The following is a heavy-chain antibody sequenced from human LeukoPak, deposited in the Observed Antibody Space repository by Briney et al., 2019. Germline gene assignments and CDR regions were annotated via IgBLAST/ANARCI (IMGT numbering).Heavy chain of an antibody. CDR3: AELGITMIGGV. CDR1: GFTFSRYG. D-gene: IGHD3-10*02. J-gene: IGHJ6*04. Sequence: GGSLRLSCAASGFTFSRYGMHWVRQAPGKGLEWVSFTRFDGKNKYYADSVKGRFTISKDSSKNTLDLQMNSLRTEDTAVYYCAELGITMIGGVWGKGTTVTTSS. CDR2: TRFDGKNK. V-gene: IGHV3-30*02.